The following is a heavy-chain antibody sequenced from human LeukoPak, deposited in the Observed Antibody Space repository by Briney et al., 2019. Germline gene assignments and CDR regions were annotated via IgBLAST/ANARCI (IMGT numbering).Heavy chain of an antibody. CDR3: ASYQQWLVKGTFEY. D-gene: IGHD6-19*01. V-gene: IGHV1-69*01. J-gene: IGHJ4*02. CDR1: GGTFSSYA. CDR2: IIPIFGTA. Sequence: SVKVSCKASGGTFSSYAISWVRQAPGQGLEWMGGIIPIFGTANYAQKFQGRVTITADESTSTAYMELSSLRSEDTAVYYCASYQQWLVKGTFEYWGQGTLVTVSS.